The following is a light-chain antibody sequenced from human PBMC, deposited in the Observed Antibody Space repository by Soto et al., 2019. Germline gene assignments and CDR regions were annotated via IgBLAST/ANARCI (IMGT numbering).Light chain of an antibody. V-gene: IGKV1-39*01. CDR1: QSISSY. Sequence: DIQMTQSPSSLSASVGDRVTITCLASQSISSYLNWYQQKPGKAPKLLIYAASSLQSGVPSRFSGSGSGTDFTLTISRLEPEDFAVYYCQQYGSSPPITFGQGTRLEIK. J-gene: IGKJ5*01. CDR2: AAS. CDR3: QQYGSSPPIT.